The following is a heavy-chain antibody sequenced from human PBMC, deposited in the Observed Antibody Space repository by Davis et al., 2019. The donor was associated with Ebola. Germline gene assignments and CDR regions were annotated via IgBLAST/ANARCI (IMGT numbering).Heavy chain of an antibody. D-gene: IGHD4-17*01. J-gene: IGHJ6*02. CDR3: ARDLATVTHPYYYYYGMDV. CDR1: GYTFTGYY. V-gene: IGHV1-46*01. CDR2: INPSGGST. Sequence: ASVKVSCKASGYTFTGYYMHWVRQAPGQGLEWMGIINPSGGSTSYAQKFQGRVTMTRDTSTSTVYMELSSLRSEDTAVYYCARDLATVTHPYYYYYGMDVWGQGTTVTVSS.